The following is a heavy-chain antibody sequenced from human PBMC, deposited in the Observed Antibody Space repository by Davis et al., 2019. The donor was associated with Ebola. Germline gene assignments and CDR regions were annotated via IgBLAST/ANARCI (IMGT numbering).Heavy chain of an antibody. D-gene: IGHD3-3*01. CDR3: ARSGLSFGVVKYHYGMDV. V-gene: IGHV3-23*01. J-gene: IGHJ6*04. Sequence: GESLKISCAASGFTFRNYAMTWVRQAPGKGLEWVSAISGSGGTTYYAGSVKGRFTVSRDNSKKTMYLQMNSLRAEDTAVYYCARSGLSFGVVKYHYGMDVWGKGTTVTVSS. CDR1: GFTFRNYA. CDR2: ISGSGGTT.